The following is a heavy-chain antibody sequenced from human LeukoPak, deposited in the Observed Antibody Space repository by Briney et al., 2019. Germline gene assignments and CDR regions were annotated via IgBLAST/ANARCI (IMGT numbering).Heavy chain of an antibody. V-gene: IGHV3-15*01. Sequence: GGSLRLSCAASGFSFSNAWMNWVRQAPGKGLEWVGRIKSKTNGGTTDYAAPVKGRFTISRDDSKNTLYLQMNSLKSEDTAVYYCTTYVPPFYYMDVWGKGTTVTVSS. CDR2: IKSKTNGGTT. J-gene: IGHJ6*03. D-gene: IGHD3-10*02. CDR3: TTYVPPFYYMDV. CDR1: GFSFSNAW.